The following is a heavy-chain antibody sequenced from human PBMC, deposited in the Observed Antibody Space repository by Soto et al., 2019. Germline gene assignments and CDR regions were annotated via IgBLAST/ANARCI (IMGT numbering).Heavy chain of an antibody. V-gene: IGHV3-23*01. J-gene: IGHJ4*02. CDR2: ISESGGST. CDR1: GFSFSDYA. CDR3: AKRSPYSSGWYSPIFDY. D-gene: IGHD6-13*01. Sequence: GGSLRLSCAASGFSFSDYAMSWVRQAPGKWLEWVSVISESGGSTHYADSVRGRFTVSRDNSKNSLSLRMNSLRDEDTAVYFCAKRSPYSSGWYSPIFDYWGQGXLVTVYS.